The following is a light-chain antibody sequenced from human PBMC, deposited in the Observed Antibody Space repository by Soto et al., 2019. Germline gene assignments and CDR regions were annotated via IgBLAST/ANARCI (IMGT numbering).Light chain of an antibody. Sequence: IAMSQSPGTLSLSPGERATFSCRASQGVSSSYIAWYQQKRGQAPRRLIYGASIRATGIPDRFSGSGSGTDFTLTISRLEPEDFALYYCQQYHTSPLPFGHGTKVDVK. CDR2: GAS. CDR1: QGVSSSY. V-gene: IGKV3-20*01. J-gene: IGKJ1*01. CDR3: QQYHTSPLP.